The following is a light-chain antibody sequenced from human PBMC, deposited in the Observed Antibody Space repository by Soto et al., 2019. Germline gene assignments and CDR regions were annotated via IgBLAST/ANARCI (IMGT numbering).Light chain of an antibody. CDR3: QQRSNWPPVFT. J-gene: IGKJ3*01. Sequence: EIVLTQSPATLSLSPGERATLSCRASQSVSTYLAWYQQKPGQSPRLLIYDTSNRATGIPARFSGSVSGTDFTLTISSLEPEDFAVYYCQQRSNWPPVFTFGSGTKVDIK. CDR1: QSVSTY. CDR2: DTS. V-gene: IGKV3-11*01.